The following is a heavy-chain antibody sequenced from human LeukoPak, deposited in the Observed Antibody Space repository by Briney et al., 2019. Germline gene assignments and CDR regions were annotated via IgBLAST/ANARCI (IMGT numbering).Heavy chain of an antibody. J-gene: IGHJ5*02. CDR2: ISGSGGST. V-gene: IGHV3-23*01. D-gene: IGHD6-19*01. CDR3: AKGSRPYGRGKYSSGWYLRGRFDP. Sequence: PGGSLRLSCAASGFTFSIYAMSWVRQAPGKGLEWVSAISGSGGSTYYADSVKGRFTISRDNSKNTLYLQMNSLRAEDTAVYYCAKGSRPYGRGKYSSGWYLRGRFDPWGQGTLVTVSS. CDR1: GFTFSIYA.